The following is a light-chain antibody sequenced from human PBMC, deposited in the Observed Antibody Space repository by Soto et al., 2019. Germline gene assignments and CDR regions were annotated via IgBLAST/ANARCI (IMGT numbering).Light chain of an antibody. V-gene: IGLV1-40*01. CDR2: GNS. J-gene: IGLJ2*01. CDR1: SSNIGAGYD. CDR3: QSYDSSLSVV. Sequence: QAVVTQPPSVSGAPGQRVTISCTGSSSNIGAGYDVHWYQQLPGTAPKLLIYGNSNRPSGVPDRFSGSKSGTSASLAIPGLQFEDEADYHCQSYDSSLSVVFGGGTKLTVL.